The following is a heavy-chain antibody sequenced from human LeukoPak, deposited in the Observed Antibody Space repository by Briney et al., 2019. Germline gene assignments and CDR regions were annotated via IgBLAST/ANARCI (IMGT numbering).Heavy chain of an antibody. CDR2: INDGGTT. J-gene: IGHJ4*02. CDR3: ARIYGDYITY. Sequence: SETLSLTCAVYGGSFSGYQWGWVRQSPGEGREWIGEINDGGTTNYNAALKSRVTISVDRSKNQFSLRLNSVTAADTAVYYCARIYGDYITYWGQGTLLTVSS. V-gene: IGHV4-34*01. CDR1: GGSFSGYQ. D-gene: IGHD4-17*01.